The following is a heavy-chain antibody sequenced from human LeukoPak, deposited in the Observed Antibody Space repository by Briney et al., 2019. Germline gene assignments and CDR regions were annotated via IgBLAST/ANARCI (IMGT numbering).Heavy chain of an antibody. CDR2: IYYSGST. J-gene: IGHJ4*02. D-gene: IGHD6-19*01. Sequence: PSETLSLTCTVSGGSISSSNYYWGWIRQPPGKGLEWIGSIYYSGSTSYNPSLKSRVTISVDTSKNQFSLKVSSVTAADTAVYYCARNFSSGWFDYWGQGTLVSVSS. V-gene: IGHV4-39*07. CDR3: ARNFSSGWFDY. CDR1: GGSISSSNYY.